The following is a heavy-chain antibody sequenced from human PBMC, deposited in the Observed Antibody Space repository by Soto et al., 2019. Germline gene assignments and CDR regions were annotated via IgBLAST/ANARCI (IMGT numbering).Heavy chain of an antibody. CDR1: GGSFSGYY. CDR2: INHSGST. CDR3: ALIVVTLAFDI. J-gene: IGHJ3*02. Sequence: SETLSLTCAVCGGSFSGYYWSWIRQPPGKGLEWIGEINHSGSTNYNPSLKSRVTISVDTSKNQFSLKLSSVTAADTAVYYCALIVVTLAFDIWGQGTMVTVSS. D-gene: IGHD3-22*01. V-gene: IGHV4-34*01.